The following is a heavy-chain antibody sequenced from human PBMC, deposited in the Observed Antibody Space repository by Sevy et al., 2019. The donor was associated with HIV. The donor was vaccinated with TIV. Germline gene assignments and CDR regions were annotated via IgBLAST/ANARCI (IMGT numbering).Heavy chain of an antibody. CDR1: GFTFTRYW. V-gene: IGHV3-7*01. CDR2: INEDGTEK. J-gene: IGHJ4*02. D-gene: IGHD2-21*01. Sequence: GGSLRLSCAASGFTFTRYWMTWVRQSPGKGLQWLGNINEDGTEKYYRDSVRGRFTISRDNAKKSLHLQMNSLRVDDMGDYYCARDVAAGDFWGQGTLVTVSS. CDR3: ARDVAAGDF.